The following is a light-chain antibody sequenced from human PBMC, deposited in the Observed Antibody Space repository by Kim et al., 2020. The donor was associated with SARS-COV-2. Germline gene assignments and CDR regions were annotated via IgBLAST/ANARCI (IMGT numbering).Light chain of an antibody. V-gene: IGLV3-1*01. Sequence: SVSPGQTAIITCSGNELGNKYASWYQQKPGQSPVLVIFQDNKRPSAIPERFSGSTSGDTATLTITGTQAMDEADYYCQTWDRTTYVFGTGTKVTVL. J-gene: IGLJ1*01. CDR2: QDN. CDR3: QTWDRTTYV. CDR1: ELGNKY.